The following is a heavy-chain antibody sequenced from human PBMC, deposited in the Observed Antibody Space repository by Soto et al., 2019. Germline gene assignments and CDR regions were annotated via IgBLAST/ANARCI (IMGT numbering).Heavy chain of an antibody. Sequence: QVQLVQSGAEVKKPGASVKVSCKASGFTFTSYDIYWVRQATGHGLEWMGWMNPNSGNTAYAHKFQGRLTMTRNTSISTTYMELSSLRSEDTAVYFCASGPIFGLVRYYSYMDVWGKGTTVTVSS. CDR3: ASGPIFGLVRYYSYMDV. V-gene: IGHV1-8*01. J-gene: IGHJ6*03. CDR1: GFTFTSYD. D-gene: IGHD3-3*01. CDR2: MNPNSGNT.